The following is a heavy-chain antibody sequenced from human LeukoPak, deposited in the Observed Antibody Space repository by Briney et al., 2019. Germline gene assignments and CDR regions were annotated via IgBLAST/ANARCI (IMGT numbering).Heavy chain of an antibody. CDR2: ISAYNGNT. V-gene: IGHV1-18*01. Sequence: ASVKVSCKASGYNFTSNVISWVRQAPGQGLEWMGWISAYNGNTNYAQKLQGRVTMTTDTSTSTAYMELRSLRSDDTAVYYCARFGLGKHIEVAGIPFDIWGQGTMVTVSS. J-gene: IGHJ3*02. D-gene: IGHD6-19*01. CDR1: GYNFTSNV. CDR3: ARFGLGKHIEVAGIPFDI.